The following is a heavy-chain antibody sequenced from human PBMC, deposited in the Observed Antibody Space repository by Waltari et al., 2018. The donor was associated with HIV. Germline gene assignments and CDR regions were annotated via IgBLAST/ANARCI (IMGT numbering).Heavy chain of an antibody. Sequence: QVTLVQSGAEVKRPGSSVKVSCKHSGYHFSSSGISWVRQAPGQGLGWMGWISTSNINTKYAKNFLGRVTMTTDTSTNTAYLVLRSLRSDDPAVYYCVKEGYCSGGSCYSGSLDIWGQGTKVTVSS. J-gene: IGHJ3*02. D-gene: IGHD2-15*01. CDR1: GYHFSSSG. CDR3: VKEGYCSGGSCYSGSLDI. CDR2: ISTSNINT. V-gene: IGHV1-18*01.